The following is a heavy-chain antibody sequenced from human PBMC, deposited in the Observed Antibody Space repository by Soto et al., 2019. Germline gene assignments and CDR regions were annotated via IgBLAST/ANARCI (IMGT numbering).Heavy chain of an antibody. CDR3: ARGGGPYDSSGYYFDS. J-gene: IGHJ4*01. Sequence: QVLLQESGPGLVKPSETLSLTCTVSGASVNNGGHYWSWIRQPPGKGLEWLGYIYYSGNTYYNPSFQGRVTMSVGGSKNQFPLRRPSVTAADTAIYYCARGGGPYDSSGYYFDSWGHGALVTVSS. V-gene: IGHV4-61*08. CDR2: IYYSGNT. CDR1: GASVNNGGHY. D-gene: IGHD3-22*01.